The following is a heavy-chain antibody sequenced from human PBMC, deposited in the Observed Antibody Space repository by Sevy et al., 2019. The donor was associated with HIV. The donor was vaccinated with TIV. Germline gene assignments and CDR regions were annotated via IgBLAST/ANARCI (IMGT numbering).Heavy chain of an antibody. Sequence: VGSLRLSCAASGFTLNKAWMNWVHQAPGKGLEWVGRIKSETDGGTTDYAEPVKGRFSISRDDSKNTLYLQMNSLKIEDTAVYYCSMEDGYNYFDYWGQGALVTVSS. CDR3: SMEDGYNYFDY. D-gene: IGHD5-12*01. CDR1: GFTLNKAW. J-gene: IGHJ4*02. CDR2: IKSETDGGTT. V-gene: IGHV3-15*07.